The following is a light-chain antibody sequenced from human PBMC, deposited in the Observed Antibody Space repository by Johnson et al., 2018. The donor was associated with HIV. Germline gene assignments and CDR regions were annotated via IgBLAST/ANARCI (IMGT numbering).Light chain of an antibody. CDR3: GTWDSSLSAYYV. V-gene: IGLV1-51*01. CDR2: DNN. J-gene: IGLJ1*01. Sequence: QLVLTQPPSVSAAPGQKVTISCSGSSSNIVNNSVSLYQQLPGTASKVLIYDNNKRPSGIPDRFSGSKSGTSATLGINGLQTGDEADYYCGTWDSSLSAYYVVGTGTKVTFL. CDR1: SSNIVNNS.